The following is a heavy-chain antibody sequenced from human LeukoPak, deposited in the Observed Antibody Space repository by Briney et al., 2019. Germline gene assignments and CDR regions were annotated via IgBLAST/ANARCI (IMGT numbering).Heavy chain of an antibody. V-gene: IGHV1-18*01. CDR1: GYTFTTYG. CDR2: ISAYNGNT. D-gene: IGHD2-21*01. CDR3: AKRGLYCGGDCYSDDAFDI. J-gene: IGHJ3*02. Sequence: ASVKVSXKASGYTFTTYGISWLRQAPGQGLEWIGWISAYNGNTKCAQNLQGRVTMTTDTSTTTAYMEMRSLRSDDTAVYYCAKRGLYCGGDCYSDDAFDIWGQGTMVTVSS.